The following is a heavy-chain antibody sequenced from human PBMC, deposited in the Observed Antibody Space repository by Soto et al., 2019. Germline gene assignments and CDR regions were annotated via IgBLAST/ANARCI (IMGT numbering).Heavy chain of an antibody. Sequence: PGGSLRLSCAASGFTFSSYAMSWVRQAPGKGLEWVSYISSSSSTIYYADSVKGRFTISRDNAKNSLYLQMNSLRAEDTAVYYCARDPYSQIWGSYYGFDYWGQGTLVTVSS. CDR3: ARDPYSQIWGSYYGFDY. D-gene: IGHD3-16*01. V-gene: IGHV3-48*01. J-gene: IGHJ4*02. CDR2: ISSSSSTI. CDR1: GFTFSSYA.